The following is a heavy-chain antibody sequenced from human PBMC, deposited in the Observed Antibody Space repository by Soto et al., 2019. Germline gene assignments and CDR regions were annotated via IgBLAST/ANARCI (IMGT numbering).Heavy chain of an antibody. J-gene: IGHJ6*02. CDR1: GFTFSNYW. V-gene: IGHV3-74*03. CDR3: ARGGLQHALDV. Sequence: EVQLVESGGGLVQPGGSLRLSCAASGFTFSNYWMYWVRQAPGKGLVWVSRVNNYGTDTTHADSVKGRFTISRDNAENTLYLQINSLRAEDTAVYYCARGGLQHALDVWGQGSTVTVSS. CDR2: VNNYGTDT. D-gene: IGHD6-13*01.